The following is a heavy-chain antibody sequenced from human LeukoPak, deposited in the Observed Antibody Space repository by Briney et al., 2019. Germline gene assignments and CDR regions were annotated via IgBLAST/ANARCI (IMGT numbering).Heavy chain of an antibody. J-gene: IGHJ4*02. CDR2: IRYDGSNK. V-gene: IGHV3-30*02. CDR1: GFTFSSYG. CDR3: AKVTGYDYVWGSYRNADY. D-gene: IGHD3-16*02. Sequence: PGGSLRLSCAASGFTFSSYGMHWVRQAPGKGLEWVAFIRYDGSNKYYADSVKGRFTISRDNSKNTLYLQMSSLRAEDTAVYYCAKVTGYDYVWGSYRNADYWGQGTLVTVSS.